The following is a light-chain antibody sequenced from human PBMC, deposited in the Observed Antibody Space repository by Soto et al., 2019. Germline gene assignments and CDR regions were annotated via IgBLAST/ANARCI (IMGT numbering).Light chain of an antibody. J-gene: IGKJ2*01. Sequence: DIQMTQSPSTLSASVGARVTITCRASQSISSWLAWYQQKPGTAPQLLIYKASTLESGVPSRFSGSRSGTEFTLTVSSLQPDDFATYYCQQYNDSFPYTFGQGTKVDIK. CDR1: QSISSW. CDR2: KAS. V-gene: IGKV1-5*03. CDR3: QQYNDSFPYT.